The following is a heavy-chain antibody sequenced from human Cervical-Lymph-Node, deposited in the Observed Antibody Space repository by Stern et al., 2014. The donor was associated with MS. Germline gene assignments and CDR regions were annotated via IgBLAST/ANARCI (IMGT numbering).Heavy chain of an antibody. Sequence: EVQLLESGGGLVQPGRSLRLSCVASGFNFDDYGMHWVRPVPGKGLEWVSGISWNADKIAYAESVKGRFSISRDNGQDSLYLQMDSLRPEDTALYYCAKDRTSSSWGVDFWGHGTLVTVSS. CDR3: AKDRTSSSWGVDF. CDR2: ISWNADKI. CDR1: GFNFDDYG. D-gene: IGHD6-13*01. J-gene: IGHJ4*01. V-gene: IGHV3-9*01.